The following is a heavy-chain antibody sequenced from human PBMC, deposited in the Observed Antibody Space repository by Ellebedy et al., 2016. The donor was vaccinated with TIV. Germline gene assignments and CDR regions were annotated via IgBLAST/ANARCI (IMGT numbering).Heavy chain of an antibody. V-gene: IGHV1-2*02. D-gene: IGHD4-23*01. Sequence: AASVKVSCKASGYTFTGYYMHWVRQAPGQGLEWLGWINPTSGGTNYAQKFQGRVTMTRDTSIRTAYMELSSLRSDDTAVYYCARDGNLWPDRMDYWGKGTLVTVSS. CDR3: ARDGNLWPDRMDY. CDR2: INPTSGGT. J-gene: IGHJ4*02. CDR1: GYTFTGYY.